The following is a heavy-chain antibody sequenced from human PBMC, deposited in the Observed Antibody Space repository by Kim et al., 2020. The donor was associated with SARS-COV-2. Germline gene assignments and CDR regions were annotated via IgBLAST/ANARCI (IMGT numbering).Heavy chain of an antibody. CDR1: GFTFSSYA. J-gene: IGHJ4*02. V-gene: IGHV3-23*01. CDR3: AKEKSAYGTYNY. Sequence: GGSLRLSCAASGFTFSSYAMSWVRQAPGKGLEWVSGVSYSGDDTYYADSVKDRFTVSRDNFKNTLYLQMNSLRAEDTAIYYCAKEKSAYGTYNYWGQGAL. CDR2: VSYSGDDT. D-gene: IGHD1-26*01.